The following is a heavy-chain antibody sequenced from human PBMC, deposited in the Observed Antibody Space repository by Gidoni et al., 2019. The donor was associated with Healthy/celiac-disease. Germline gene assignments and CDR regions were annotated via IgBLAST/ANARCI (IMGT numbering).Heavy chain of an antibody. J-gene: IGHJ4*02. V-gene: IGHV1-69*01. CDR2: IIPIFGTA. Sequence: QVQLVQSGAEVKKPGSSVKVYCKATGGTFSSYAISWVRQAPGQGLEWMGGIIPIFGTANYAQKFQGRVTITADESTSTAYMELSNLRSEDTAVYYCARDRKWLRTSYFDYWGQGTLVTVSS. CDR3: ARDRKWLRTSYFDY. D-gene: IGHD5-12*01. CDR1: GGTFSSYA.